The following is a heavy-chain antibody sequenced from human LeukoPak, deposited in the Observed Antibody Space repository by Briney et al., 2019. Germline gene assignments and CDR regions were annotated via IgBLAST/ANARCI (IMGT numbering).Heavy chain of an antibody. CDR3: ARDREDYYDSSGYSTGN. J-gene: IGHJ4*02. D-gene: IGHD3-22*01. CDR2: IWYDGSNK. Sequence: QPGRSLRLSCAASGFTFSSYGMHWVRQAPGKGLEWVAVIWYDGSNKYYADSVKGRFTISRDNSKNTLYPQMNSLRAEDTAVYYCARDREDYYDSSGYSTGNWGQGTLVTVSS. CDR1: GFTFSSYG. V-gene: IGHV3-33*01.